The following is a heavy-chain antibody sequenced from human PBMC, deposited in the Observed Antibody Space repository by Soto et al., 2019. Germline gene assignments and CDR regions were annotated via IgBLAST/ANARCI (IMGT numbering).Heavy chain of an antibody. V-gene: IGHV1-3*01. J-gene: IGHJ6*02. CDR2: INAGNGNT. D-gene: IGHD6-6*01. CDR1: GYTFTSYA. Sequence: ASVKVSCKASGYTFTSYAMHWVRQAPGQRLEWMGWINAGNGNTKYSQKLQGRVTMTTDTSTSTAYMELRSLRSDDTAVYYCARDLDGAARTGYYYYYGMDVWGQGTTVTVSS. CDR3: ARDLDGAARTGYYYYYGMDV.